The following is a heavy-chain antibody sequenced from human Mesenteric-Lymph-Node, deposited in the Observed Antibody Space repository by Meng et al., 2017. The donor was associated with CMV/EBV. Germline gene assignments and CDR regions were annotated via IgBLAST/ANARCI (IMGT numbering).Heavy chain of an antibody. D-gene: IGHD6-13*01. J-gene: IGHJ4*02. CDR3: ATGGAYSRPPFDY. Sequence: GESLKISCAASGFTFDDYAMHWVRQAPGKGLEWVSVIFSSGTTDYADSVKGRFTISRDNSQNTLYLQMYSLTVDDTAVYYCATGGAYSRPPFDYWGQGTLVTVSS. CDR2: IFSSGTT. V-gene: IGHV3-53*01. CDR1: GFTFDDYA.